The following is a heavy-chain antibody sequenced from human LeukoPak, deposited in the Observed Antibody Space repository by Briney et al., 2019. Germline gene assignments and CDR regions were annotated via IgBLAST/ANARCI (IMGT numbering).Heavy chain of an antibody. CDR2: IYSKIDGGIT. V-gene: IGHV3-15*01. CDR3: STERDYYFHY. J-gene: IGHJ4*02. Sequence: GGSLRLSCAASGFTFNNVWMSWVRQAPGKGLEWVGRIYSKIDGGITDYAAPVKGRFTISRDDSKNTLYLQMNSLKIDDTAVYYCSTERDYYFHYWGQAALVIVSS. CDR1: GFTFNNVW.